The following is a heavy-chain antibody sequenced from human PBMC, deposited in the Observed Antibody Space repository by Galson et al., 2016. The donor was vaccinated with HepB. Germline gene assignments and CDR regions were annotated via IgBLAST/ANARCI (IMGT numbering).Heavy chain of an antibody. CDR2: FYPGDPEI. Sequence: QSGAEVKKPGESLKISCKGEGYVFSSYWIAWVRQTPDEGLEWMGLFYPGDPEIRYSPSFQGQVTFSADKSINTAYMQWSSRKASDTAIYYCARLVSSRSPYDSWGQGTLVTVSS. D-gene: IGHD3-22*01. CDR1: GYVFSSYW. CDR3: ARLVSSRSPYDS. V-gene: IGHV5-51*01. J-gene: IGHJ4*02.